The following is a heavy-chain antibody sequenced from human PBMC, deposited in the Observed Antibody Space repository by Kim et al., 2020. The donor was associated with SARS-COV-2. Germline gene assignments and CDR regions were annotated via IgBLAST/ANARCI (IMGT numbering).Heavy chain of an antibody. CDR2: INHSGST. D-gene: IGHD3-9*01. J-gene: IGHJ3*02. CDR1: GGSFSGYY. CDR3: ASGGRLRYFDWLSTDDAFDI. Sequence: SETLSLTCAVYGGSFSGYYWSWIRQPPGKGLEWIGEINHSGSTNYNPSLKSRVTISVDTSKNQFSLKLSSVTAADTAVYYCASGGRLRYFDWLSTDDAFDIWGQGTMVTVSS. V-gene: IGHV4-34*01.